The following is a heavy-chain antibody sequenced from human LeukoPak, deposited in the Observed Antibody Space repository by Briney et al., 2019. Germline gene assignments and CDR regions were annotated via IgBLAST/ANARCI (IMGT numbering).Heavy chain of an antibody. CDR2: INHSGST. CDR1: GGSFSGYY. CDR3: ARVSDTLITIFGVVTNWFDP. V-gene: IGHV4-34*01. Sequence: PSETLSLTCAVYGGSFSGYYWSWIRQPPGKGLEWIGEINHSGSTNYNPSLKSRVTISVDTSKNQFSLKLSSVTAADTAVYYCARVSDTLITIFGVVTNWFDPWGQGTLVTVSS. J-gene: IGHJ5*02. D-gene: IGHD3-3*01.